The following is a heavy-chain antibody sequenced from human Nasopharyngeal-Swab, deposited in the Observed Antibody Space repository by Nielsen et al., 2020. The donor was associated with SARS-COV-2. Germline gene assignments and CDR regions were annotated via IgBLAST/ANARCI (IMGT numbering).Heavy chain of an antibody. CDR2: IKQSGSGQ. CDR3: ARASRGWS. D-gene: IGHD6-19*01. Sequence: GESLKISCAASGFTFSSYWMSWVRQAPGKGLEWVAHIKQSGSGQYYVDSVKGRFTISRDNAKKSLHLQMNSLRAEDTAVYYCARASRGWSWGQGTPVTVSS. CDR1: GFTFSSYW. V-gene: IGHV3-7*01. J-gene: IGHJ5*02.